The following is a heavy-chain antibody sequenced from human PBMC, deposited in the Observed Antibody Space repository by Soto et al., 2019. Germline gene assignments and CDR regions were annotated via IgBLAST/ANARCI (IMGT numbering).Heavy chain of an antibody. CDR3: ARGSPIFGVVIIGWLDP. Sequence: SETLSLTCAVYGGSFSGYYWSWIRQPPGKGLEWIGEINHSGSTNYNPSLKSRVTISVDTSKNQFSLKLSSVTAADTAVYYCARGSPIFGVVIIGWLDPWGQGTLVTVSS. J-gene: IGHJ5*02. D-gene: IGHD3-3*01. CDR2: INHSGST. V-gene: IGHV4-34*01. CDR1: GGSFSGYY.